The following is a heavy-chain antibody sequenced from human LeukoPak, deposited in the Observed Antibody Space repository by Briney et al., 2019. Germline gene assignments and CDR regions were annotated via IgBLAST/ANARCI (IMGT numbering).Heavy chain of an antibody. V-gene: IGHV3-30-3*01. CDR2: ISFDGSNK. J-gene: IGHJ4*02. CDR1: GFTFSSYT. D-gene: IGHD5-12*01. CDR3: ATGKVARLYEFDY. Sequence: GGSLRLSCAASGFTFSSYTIHWVRQPPGKGLEWVAVISFDGSNKYYADSVKGRFTISRDNSKNTLYLQMNSLRAEDTAVYYCATGKVARLYEFDYWGQGTLVTVSS.